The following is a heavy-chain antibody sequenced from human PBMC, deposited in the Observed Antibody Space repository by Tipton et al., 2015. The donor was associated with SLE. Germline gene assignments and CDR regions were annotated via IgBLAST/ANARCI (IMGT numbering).Heavy chain of an antibody. CDR3: ARDLGIADY. Sequence: QLVQSGAEVRKPGASVKVSCKSSGYTFTGYHMHWVRQAPGQGLEWMGRIDPNSGGTKYAQKFQGRVTMTRDTSVTTAYLELTSLTSGDTAVYSCARDLGIADYWGQGTLVTVST. CDR1: GYTFTGYH. CDR2: IDPNSGGT. J-gene: IGHJ4*02. V-gene: IGHV1-2*06.